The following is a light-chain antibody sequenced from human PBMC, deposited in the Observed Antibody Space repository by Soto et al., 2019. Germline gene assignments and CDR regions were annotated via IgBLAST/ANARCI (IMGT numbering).Light chain of an antibody. CDR2: EGS. CDR3: CSYAGSSTFV. J-gene: IGLJ2*01. CDR1: SSDVGSYNL. V-gene: IGLV2-23*03. Sequence: QSVLTQPASVSGSPGQSITISCTGTSSDVGSYNLVSWYQQHPGKAPKLMIYEGSKRPSGVSNRFSGSKSGNTASLTISGLQAEDEADYHCCSYAGSSTFVFGGGTKVTVL.